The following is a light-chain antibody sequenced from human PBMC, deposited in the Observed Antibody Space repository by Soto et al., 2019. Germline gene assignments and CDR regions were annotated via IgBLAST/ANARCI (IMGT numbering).Light chain of an antibody. V-gene: IGKV1-5*01. CDR1: QSIGSW. J-gene: IGKJ1*01. CDR3: LQNNSYPVT. CDR2: DAS. Sequence: DVQMTQSPSTLSASVGDRVTITCRASQSIGSWLAWYQQKPAKAPKLLIYDASILENGVPSRFSGSGSGTEFALTISSLQPEDFATYYCLQNNSYPVTFGQGTKVDIK.